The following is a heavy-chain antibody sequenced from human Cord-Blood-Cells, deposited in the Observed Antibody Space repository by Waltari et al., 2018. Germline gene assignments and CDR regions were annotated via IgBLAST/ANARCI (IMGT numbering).Heavy chain of an antibody. CDR3: ASVGWGIWGSWAAFDI. D-gene: IGHD7-27*01. CDR1: GYTFTSYG. J-gene: IGHJ3*02. CDR2: VSAYNGNT. Sequence: QVQLVQSGAEVKKHGASVKVSCKASGYTFTSYGISWVRQAPGQGLEWMGLVSAYNGNTNSAQKLQGRVTMTTDTSTSTAYMELRSLRSDDTAVYYCASVGWGIWGSWAAFDIWGQGTMVTVSS. V-gene: IGHV1-18*04.